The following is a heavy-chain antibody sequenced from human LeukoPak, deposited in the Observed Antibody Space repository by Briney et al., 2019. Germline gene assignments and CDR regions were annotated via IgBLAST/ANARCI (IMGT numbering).Heavy chain of an antibody. CDR2: INPNSGGT. D-gene: IGHD2-2*01. J-gene: IGHJ4*02. CDR3: ARDEDVVVPAALGY. V-gene: IGHV1-2*02. Sequence: ASVKVSCKASGYTFTTYYMHWVRQAPGQGLEWMGWINPNSGGTNYAQKFQGRVTMTRDTSISTAYMELSRLRSDDTAVYYCARDEDVVVPAALGYWGQETLVTVSS. CDR1: GYTFTTYY.